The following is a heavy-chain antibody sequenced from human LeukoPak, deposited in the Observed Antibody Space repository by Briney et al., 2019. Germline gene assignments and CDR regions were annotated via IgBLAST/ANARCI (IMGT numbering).Heavy chain of an antibody. CDR3: ARGCRYYDFWSGYYNWFDP. D-gene: IGHD3-3*01. Sequence: TASETLSLTCAVYGGSFSGYYWSWIRQPPGKGLEWIGEINHSGSTNYNPSLKSRVTISVDTSKNQFSLMLSSVTAADTAVYYCARGCRYYDFWSGYYNWFDPWGQGTLVTVSS. V-gene: IGHV4-34*01. J-gene: IGHJ5*02. CDR1: GGSFSGYY. CDR2: INHSGST.